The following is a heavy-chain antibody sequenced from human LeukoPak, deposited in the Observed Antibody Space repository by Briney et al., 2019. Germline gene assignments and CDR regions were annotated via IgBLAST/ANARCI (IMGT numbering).Heavy chain of an antibody. CDR3: ARRGGDYYGSGSYGEN. V-gene: IGHV4-39*01. CDR1: GGSISSSSYY. Sequence: ETLSLTCTVSGGSISSSSYYWGWIRQPPGKGLEWIGSIYYSGSTYYNPSLKSRVTISVDTSKNQFSLKLSSVAAADTAVYYCARRGGDYYGSGSYGENWGQGTLVTVSS. J-gene: IGHJ4*02. CDR2: IYYSGST. D-gene: IGHD3-10*01.